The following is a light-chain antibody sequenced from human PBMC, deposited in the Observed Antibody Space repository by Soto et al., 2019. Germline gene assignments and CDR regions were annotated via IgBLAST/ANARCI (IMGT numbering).Light chain of an antibody. CDR2: DVF. V-gene: IGLV2-8*01. Sequence: QSALTQPPSASGSPGQSGTISCTGTSSDVGASNYVSWYQQHPGKAPKLMIYDVFKRPSGVPDRFSGSKSGNTASLTVSGLQTEDEADYYCCSYAGGNSLVFGGGTKLTVL. J-gene: IGLJ2*01. CDR3: CSYAGGNSLV. CDR1: SSDVGASNY.